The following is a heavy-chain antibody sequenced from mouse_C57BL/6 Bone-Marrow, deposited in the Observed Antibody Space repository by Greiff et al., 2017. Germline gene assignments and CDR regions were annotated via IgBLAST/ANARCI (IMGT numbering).Heavy chain of an antibody. V-gene: IGHV1-81*01. D-gene: IGHD3-2*02. CDR2: IYPRSGNT. CDR3: ARRRQLRLIFAY. Sequence: VKLQESGAELARPGASVKLSCKASGYTFTSYGISWVKQRTGQGLEWIGEIYPRSGNTYYNEKFKGKATLTADKSSSTAYMELRSLTSEDSAVYFCARRRQLRLIFAYWGQGTLVTVSA. J-gene: IGHJ3*01. CDR1: GYTFTSYG.